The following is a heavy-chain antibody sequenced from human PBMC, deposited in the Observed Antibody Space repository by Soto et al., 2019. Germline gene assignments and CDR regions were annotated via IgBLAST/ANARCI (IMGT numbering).Heavy chain of an antibody. D-gene: IGHD3-16*01. V-gene: IGHV3-74*01. J-gene: IGHJ4*02. CDR1: GFTFSRYW. Sequence: LRLSCATSGFTFSRYWIHWVRQAPGEGLVWVSRISGDGVHTDYAESVKGRFTVSRDIAKSTGYLQMNNLRAEDTAIYYCARLGFVGEGDFWGQGILVTVSS. CDR2: ISGDGVHT. CDR3: ARLGFVGEGDF.